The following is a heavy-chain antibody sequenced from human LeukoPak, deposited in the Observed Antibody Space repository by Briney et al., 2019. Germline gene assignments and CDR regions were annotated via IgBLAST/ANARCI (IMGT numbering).Heavy chain of an antibody. D-gene: IGHD5-12*01. Sequence: ASVKVSCKASGYTFTSYGISWVRQAPGQGLEWMGWISAYNGNTNYAQKLQGRVTMTTDTSTSTAYMELRSLRSDDTAVYYCARDREMAGGYEWYYYGMDVWGQGTTVTVSS. CDR1: GYTFTSYG. J-gene: IGHJ6*02. V-gene: IGHV1-18*01. CDR2: ISAYNGNT. CDR3: ARDREMAGGYEWYYYGMDV.